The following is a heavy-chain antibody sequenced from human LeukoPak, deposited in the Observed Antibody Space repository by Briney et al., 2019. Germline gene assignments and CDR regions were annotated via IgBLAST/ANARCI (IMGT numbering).Heavy chain of an antibody. CDR1: GGSISSYY. V-gene: IGHV4-59*01. J-gene: IGHJ5*02. Sequence: SETLSLTCTVSGGSISSYYWSWIRQPPGKGLEWIGYIYYSGSTNYNPSLKSRVTISVDTSKNQFSLKLSSVTAADTAVYYCARSGTQLWSINWFDPSGQGTLVTVSS. D-gene: IGHD5-18*01. CDR3: ARSGTQLWSINWFDP. CDR2: IYYSGST.